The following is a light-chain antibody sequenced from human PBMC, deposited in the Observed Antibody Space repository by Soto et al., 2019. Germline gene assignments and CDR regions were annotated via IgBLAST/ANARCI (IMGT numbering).Light chain of an antibody. CDR2: KAS. CDR1: QGISSW. CDR3: QQYKSHRRT. V-gene: IGKV1-5*03. Sequence: DLQMTHSPSTLSASLGDRVTITCRASQGISSWLAWYQQKPGKAPKLLINKASSLESGVPSRFSGSGSGTEFTLTISSLQPDDFATYYCQQYKSHRRTFGQGTKVEIK. J-gene: IGKJ1*01.